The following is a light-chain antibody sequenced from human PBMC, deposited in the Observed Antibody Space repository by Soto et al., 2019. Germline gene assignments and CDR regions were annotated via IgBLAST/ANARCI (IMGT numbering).Light chain of an antibody. Sequence: QSVLTQPPSVSGAPGQRVTISCTGSSSNFGAGYDVHWYQQFPGTAPKLLIYGDNNRPSGVPDRFSGSKSGTSASLAITGLQAEDEADYYCCSYTSSSPYVFGTGTKLTVL. CDR2: GDN. V-gene: IGLV1-40*01. J-gene: IGLJ1*01. CDR3: CSYTSSSPYV. CDR1: SSNFGAGYD.